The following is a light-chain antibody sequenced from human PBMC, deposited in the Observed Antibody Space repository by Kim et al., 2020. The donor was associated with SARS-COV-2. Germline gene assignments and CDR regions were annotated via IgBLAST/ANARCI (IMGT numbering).Light chain of an antibody. CDR3: SSYTSSSTI. V-gene: IGLV2-14*03. J-gene: IGLJ1*01. CDR2: DVS. Sequence: PGQSITISCTGTSSDVGGYNYVSWYQQHPGKAPKLMIYDVSNRPSGVSNRFSGSKSGNTASLTISGLQAEDEADYYCSSYTSSSTIFGTGTKVTVL. CDR1: SSDVGGYNY.